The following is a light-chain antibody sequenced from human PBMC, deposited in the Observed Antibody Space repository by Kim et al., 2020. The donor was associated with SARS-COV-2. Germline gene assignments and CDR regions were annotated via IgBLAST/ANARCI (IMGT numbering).Light chain of an antibody. V-gene: IGLV2-14*03. CDR1: SSDVGGYDY. Sequence: GQSITISCTGTSSDVGGYDYVSWFQQHPGKAPKLMIYAVSNRPSGVSNRFSGSKSGNTASLTISGLQAEDEADYYCSSYTSSSTRVFGGGTKLTVL. J-gene: IGLJ3*02. CDR3: SSYTSSSTRV. CDR2: AVS.